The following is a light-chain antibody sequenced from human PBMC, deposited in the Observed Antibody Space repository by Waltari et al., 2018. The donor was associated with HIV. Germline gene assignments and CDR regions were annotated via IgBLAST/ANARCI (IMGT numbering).Light chain of an antibody. CDR1: GLSQQY. V-gene: IGLV3-25*03. Sequence: SSGLTQPPSVSVSPGQTAKITCPGDGLSQQYVFWYQQKTGQAPVLVIYKDTERPSNIPERFSGATSGTTVTLTISGVQAEDEADYFCHSEDNTGAAFFGGGTRLTVL. CDR2: KDT. J-gene: IGLJ2*01. CDR3: HSEDNTGAAF.